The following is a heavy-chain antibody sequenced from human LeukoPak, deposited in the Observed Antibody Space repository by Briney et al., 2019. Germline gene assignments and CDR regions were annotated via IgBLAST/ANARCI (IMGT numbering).Heavy chain of an antibody. CDR2: IFSGGTSK. D-gene: IGHD1-20*01. J-gene: IGHJ4*02. CDR3: ARAFNWNDLGN. Sequence: GGSLRLSCAASGFTFGDSLMHWVPHAPGKGLGGVSRIFSGGTSKNYADSVKGRFTISRDNAKNPLYLQMNSLRAEDTAVYYCARAFNWNDLGNWGQGTLVTVSS. V-gene: IGHV3-74*01. CDR1: GFTFGDSL.